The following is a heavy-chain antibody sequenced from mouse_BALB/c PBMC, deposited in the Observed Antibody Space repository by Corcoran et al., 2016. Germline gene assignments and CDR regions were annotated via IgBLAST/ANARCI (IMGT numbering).Heavy chain of an antibody. D-gene: IGHD4-1*01. Sequence: EVQLQQSGAELVNPGASVKLSCTASGFNIKDTYMHWLKQRPEQGLEWIGRIVPANGNTKYDPKFQGKATITADTSSNTAYLQLSSLTSEDTAGYYGANWHWYSDVWGAGTTVTVSS. V-gene: IGHV14-3*02. CDR1: GFNIKDTY. CDR3: ANWHWYSDV. J-gene: IGHJ1*01. CDR2: IVPANGNT.